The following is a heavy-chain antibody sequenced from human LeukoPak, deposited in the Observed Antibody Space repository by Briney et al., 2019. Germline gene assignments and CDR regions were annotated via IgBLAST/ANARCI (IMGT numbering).Heavy chain of an antibody. CDR2: INHSGSS. CDR1: GESFSGHY. D-gene: IGHD1-26*01. J-gene: IGHJ4*02. CDR3: ARRPRDSVNYDGPSGLDY. V-gene: IGHV4-34*01. Sequence: PSETLSLTCAVYGESFSGHYWSWIRQPPGKGLEWIGEINHSGSSNYHPSLKSRVTISVDTSKNQFSLKLNSVSAADAAVYYCARRPRDSVNYDGPSGLDYWGQGTRVTVSS.